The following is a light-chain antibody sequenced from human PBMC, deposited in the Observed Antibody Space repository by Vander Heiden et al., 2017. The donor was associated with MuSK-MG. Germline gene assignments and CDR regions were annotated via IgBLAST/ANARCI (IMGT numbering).Light chain of an antibody. J-gene: IGLJ2*01. CDR2: QDT. V-gene: IGLV3-1*01. CDR1: RLGDKY. Sequence: SYEPTQPPSVPVSPGQTASITCSGDRLGDKYASWYQQKPGQSPVVVIYQDTKRPSGIPERFSGSNSGNTATLTISGTQAMDEADYYCQAWDSTTDVVFGGGTKLTVL. CDR3: QAWDSTTDVV.